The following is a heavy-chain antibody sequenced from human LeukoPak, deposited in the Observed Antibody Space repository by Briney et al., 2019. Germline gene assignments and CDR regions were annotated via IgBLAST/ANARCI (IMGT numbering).Heavy chain of an antibody. CDR3: ARPHPKNYYGSGSYYTH. CDR1: GYTFTSYY. D-gene: IGHD3-10*01. J-gene: IGHJ4*02. CDR2: INPSGGST. Sequence: VASVKVSCKASGYTFTSYYMHWVRQAPGQGLEWMGIINPSGGSTSYAQKFQGRVTMTRDTSTSTVYMELSSLRSEDTAVYYCARPHPKNYYGSGSYYTHWGQGTLVTVSS. V-gene: IGHV1-46*01.